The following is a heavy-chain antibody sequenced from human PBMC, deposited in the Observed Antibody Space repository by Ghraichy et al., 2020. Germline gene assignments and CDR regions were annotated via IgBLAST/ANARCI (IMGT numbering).Heavy chain of an antibody. J-gene: IGHJ6*02. CDR1: GGSFSGYF. V-gene: IGHV4-34*01. Sequence: SETLSLTCAVYGGSFSGYFWSWIRQPPGKGLEWIGEINHSGSTNYNPSLKSRVTISVDTSKNQFTLKLSSVTAAPTAVNYCASGGRGGMDVWGQGTTVTVSS. CDR3: ASGGRGGMDV. CDR2: INHSGST.